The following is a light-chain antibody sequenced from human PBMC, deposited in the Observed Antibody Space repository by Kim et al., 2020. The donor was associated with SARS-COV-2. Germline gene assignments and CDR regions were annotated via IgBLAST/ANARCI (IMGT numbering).Light chain of an antibody. CDR2: XXN. Sequence: QTVSIKXKGTXXRSXYAXGXQQXXXQAPVLVIYXXNNRPSGIPXRXSGSSSGNTASLTITGAQAXDXADYYCNSRDSSGNHVVFGGGTKLTVL. CDR3: NSRDSSGNHVV. V-gene: IGLV3-19*01. CDR1: XXRSXY. J-gene: IGLJ2*01.